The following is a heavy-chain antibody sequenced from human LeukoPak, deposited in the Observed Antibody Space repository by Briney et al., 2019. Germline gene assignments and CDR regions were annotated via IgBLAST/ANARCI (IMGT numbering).Heavy chain of an antibody. J-gene: IGHJ4*02. D-gene: IGHD4-17*01. V-gene: IGHV3-30*18. Sequence: GRAPRLSCAASGFTFSCYCMHWVRPGPGQGVEWGAVISYDGSNKYYADSVKGRFTISRDNSKNTLYLQMNSLRAEDTAVYYCAKDARDYGDYVFDYWGQGTLATVSS. CDR3: AKDARDYGDYVFDY. CDR2: ISYDGSNK. CDR1: GFTFSCYC.